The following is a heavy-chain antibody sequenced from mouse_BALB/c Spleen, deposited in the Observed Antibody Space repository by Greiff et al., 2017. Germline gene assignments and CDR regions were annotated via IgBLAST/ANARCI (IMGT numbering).Heavy chain of an antibody. CDR3: ARRHSSGLYYAMDY. CDR2: IDPANGNT. CDR1: GFNIKDTY. D-gene: IGHD3-1*01. V-gene: IGHV14-3*02. J-gene: IGHJ4*01. Sequence: VQLKESGAELVKPGASVKLSCTASGFNIKDTYMHWVKQRPEQGLEWIGRIDPANGNTKYDPKFQGKATITADTSSNTAYLQLSSLTSEDTAVYYCARRHSSGLYYAMDYWGQGTSVTVSS.